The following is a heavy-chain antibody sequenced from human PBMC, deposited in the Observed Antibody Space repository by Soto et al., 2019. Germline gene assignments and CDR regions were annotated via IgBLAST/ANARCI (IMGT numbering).Heavy chain of an antibody. CDR3: ARYGDQYGGYFDY. V-gene: IGHV3-53*01. CDR1: GLTVSSNY. Sequence: GGSLRLSCAASGLTVSSNYMSWVRQAPGKGLEWVSVIDSGGSTYYADSVKGRFTISRDNSKNTLYLQMNSLRAEDTAVYYCARYGDQYGGYFDYWGQGTLVTVSS. CDR2: IDSGGST. J-gene: IGHJ4*02. D-gene: IGHD4-17*01.